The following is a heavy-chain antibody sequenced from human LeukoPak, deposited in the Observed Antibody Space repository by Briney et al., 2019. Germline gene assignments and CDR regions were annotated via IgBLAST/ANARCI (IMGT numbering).Heavy chain of an antibody. V-gene: IGHV3-49*04. CDR3: TRGLYDFWSGYPYYYYYYYMDV. CDR2: IRSKAYGGTT. CDR1: GFTLGDDA. D-gene: IGHD3-3*01. J-gene: IGHJ6*03. Sequence: PGGSLRLSCTASGFTLGDDAMSWVRQAPGKGLEWVGFIRSKAYGGTTEYAASEKGRFTISRDDSKSIGYLQMNSLKTEDTAVYYCTRGLYDFWSGYPYYYYYYYMDVWGKGTTVTVSS.